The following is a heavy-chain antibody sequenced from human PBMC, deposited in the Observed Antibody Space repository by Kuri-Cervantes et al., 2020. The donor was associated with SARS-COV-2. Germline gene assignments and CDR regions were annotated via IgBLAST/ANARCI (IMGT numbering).Heavy chain of an antibody. J-gene: IGHJ4*02. Sequence: ASVKVSCKASGYTFTSYGISWVRRAPGQGLEWMGWISAYNGNTNYAQKLQGRVTMTTDTSTSTAYMELRSLRSDDTAVYYCARDPSQSVGATFDYWGQGTLVTVSS. CDR2: ISAYNGNT. CDR3: ARDPSQSVGATFDY. CDR1: GYTFTSYG. D-gene: IGHD1-26*01. V-gene: IGHV1-18*01.